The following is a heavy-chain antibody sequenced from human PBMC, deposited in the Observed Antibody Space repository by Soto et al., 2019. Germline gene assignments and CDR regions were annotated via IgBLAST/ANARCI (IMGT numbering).Heavy chain of an antibody. CDR3: ARRSITMVRGAYYYYMDV. CDR2: INHSGST. D-gene: IGHD3-10*01. J-gene: IGHJ6*03. V-gene: IGHV4-34*01. Sequence: QVQLQQWGAGLLKPSETLSLTWAVYGGSFSGYYWSWIRQPPGKGLEWIGEINHSGSTNYNPSLKSRVTISVDTSKNQFSLKLSSVTAADTAVYYCARRSITMVRGAYYYYMDVWGKGTTVTVSS. CDR1: GGSFSGYY.